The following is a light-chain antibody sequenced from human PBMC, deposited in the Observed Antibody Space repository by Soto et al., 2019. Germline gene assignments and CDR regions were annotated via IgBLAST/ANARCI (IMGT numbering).Light chain of an antibody. CDR3: QAWDNNAAI. CDR2: QDK. J-gene: IGLJ2*01. CDR1: RFGNEF. Sequence: SYELTQPPSMSVSPGQTATIPCSGDRFGNEFAYWYQQRPGQSPVLVIYQDKKRPSGIPERFSGSKSGNTATLTISGTQTMDDADYYCQAWDNNAAIFGGGIKLTVL. V-gene: IGLV3-1*01.